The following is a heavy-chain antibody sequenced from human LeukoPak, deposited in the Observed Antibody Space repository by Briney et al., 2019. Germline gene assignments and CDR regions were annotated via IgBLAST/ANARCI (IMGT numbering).Heavy chain of an antibody. D-gene: IGHD3-22*01. CDR1: GFTFSSYG. Sequence: QPGRSLRLSCAASGFTFSSYGMHWVRQAPGKGLEWVAVIWYDGSNKYYADSVKGRFTISGDNSKNTLYLQMNSLRAEDTAVYYCARDAVGYDSSGYYFWALEIRDQYYFDYWGQGTLVTVSS. V-gene: IGHV3-33*01. CDR3: ARDAVGYDSSGYYFWALEIRDQYYFDY. CDR2: IWYDGSNK. J-gene: IGHJ4*02.